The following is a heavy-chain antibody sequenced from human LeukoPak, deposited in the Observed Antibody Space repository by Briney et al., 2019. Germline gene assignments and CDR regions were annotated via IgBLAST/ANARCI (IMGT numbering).Heavy chain of an antibody. CDR1: VGSHSSYH. CDR3: ARGRGPWGY. V-gene: IGHV4-59*08. Sequence: SGTLSLSRTGTVGSHSSYHWHWIRQPRGKGVEWIGFIYFSGSTNYNPPLKSRVTISVDTSKNQFSLKLSSVTAADTAVYYCARGRGPWGYWGQGTLVTVSS. D-gene: IGHD3-10*01. J-gene: IGHJ4*02. CDR2: IYFSGST.